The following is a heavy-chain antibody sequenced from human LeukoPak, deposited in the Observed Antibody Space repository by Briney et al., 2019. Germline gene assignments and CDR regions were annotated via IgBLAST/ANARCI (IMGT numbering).Heavy chain of an antibody. V-gene: IGHV3-15*01. Sequence: GGSLRLSCAASGFTFSHAWMSWVRQAPGKGLEWVGRIKSKTDGGTTDYAAPVKGRFTISGDDSKNTLYLQMNSLKTEDTAVYYCTVVNYGSGSYPLGYWGQGTLVTVSS. J-gene: IGHJ4*02. CDR3: TVVNYGSGSYPLGY. D-gene: IGHD3-10*01. CDR2: IKSKTDGGTT. CDR1: GFTFSHAW.